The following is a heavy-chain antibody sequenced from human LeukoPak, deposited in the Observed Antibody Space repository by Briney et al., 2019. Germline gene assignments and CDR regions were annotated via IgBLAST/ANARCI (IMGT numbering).Heavy chain of an antibody. Sequence: GGSLRLSCAASGFTVGSNYMSWVRQAPGKGLEWVSVIYSGGSTYYADSVKGRFTISRHNSKNTLYLQMNSLRAEDTAVYYCASSSRFGSGPDNYYYSGRDVGGQGTTVNVSS. CDR3: ASSSRFGSGPDNYYYSGRDV. CDR2: IYSGGST. D-gene: IGHD6-25*01. V-gene: IGHV3-53*04. J-gene: IGHJ6*02. CDR1: GFTVGSNY.